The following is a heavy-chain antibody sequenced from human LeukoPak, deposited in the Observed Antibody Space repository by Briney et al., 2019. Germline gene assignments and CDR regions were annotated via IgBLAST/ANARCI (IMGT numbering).Heavy chain of an antibody. V-gene: IGHV3-49*03. D-gene: IGHD5-12*01. CDR3: SRAAGYDFILEY. J-gene: IGHJ4*02. CDR1: GFTFGDYG. Sequence: GGSLRLSCTASGFTFGDYGMSGFRQAPGKGLEGGGFIRSEAHDTTPQYGASVQGRFTISKDDSRRIAFLQMSSLKTEDTAVYYCSRAAGYDFILEYWGQGTLVTVSS. CDR2: IRSEAHDTTP.